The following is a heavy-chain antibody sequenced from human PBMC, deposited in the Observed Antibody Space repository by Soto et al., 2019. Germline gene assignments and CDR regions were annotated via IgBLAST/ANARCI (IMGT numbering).Heavy chain of an antibody. D-gene: IGHD2-15*01. Sequence: SLTVSCRPSAYTFITFGISGVRSGPGQGLAWKGWMSAYNGSTNYAQNLQGRVTMTTDTSTSTAYMELRSLRSDDTAVYYCARPVIVMVDSCESGSCVTTYRPVHAFDSWGQGRMVTVSS. V-gene: IGHV1-18*01. J-gene: IGHJ3*02. CDR2: MSAYNGST. CDR1: AYTFITFG. CDR3: ARPVIVMVDSCESGSCVTTYRPVHAFDS.